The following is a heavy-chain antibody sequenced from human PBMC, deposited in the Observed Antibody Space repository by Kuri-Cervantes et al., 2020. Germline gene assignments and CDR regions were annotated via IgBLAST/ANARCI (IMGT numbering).Heavy chain of an antibody. CDR1: GDSVSSNSAA. J-gene: IGHJ4*02. D-gene: IGHD3-22*01. Sequence: SETLSLTCAISGDSVSSNSAAWNWIRQSPSRGLEWLGRTYYRSKWYNDYAVSVKSRITINPDTSKNQFSLQLNSVTAADTAVYYCARVFSYYYDSSGYYSDWGQGTLVTVSS. V-gene: IGHV6-1*01. CDR2: TYYRSKWYN. CDR3: ARVFSYYYDSSGYYSD.